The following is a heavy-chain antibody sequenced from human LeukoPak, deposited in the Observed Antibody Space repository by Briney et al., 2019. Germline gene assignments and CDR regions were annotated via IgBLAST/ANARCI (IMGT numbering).Heavy chain of an antibody. J-gene: IGHJ4*02. CDR2: INPNSGGT. CDR1: GYTFTGYY. Sequence: ASVKVSCKASGYTFTGYYMHWVRQAPGQGLEWMGWINPNSGGTNYAQKFQGRVTMTRDTAISTAYMELSRLRSDDTAVYYCARDPYSSGWPNFDYWGQGTLVTVSS. CDR3: ARDPYSSGWPNFDY. V-gene: IGHV1-2*02. D-gene: IGHD6-19*01.